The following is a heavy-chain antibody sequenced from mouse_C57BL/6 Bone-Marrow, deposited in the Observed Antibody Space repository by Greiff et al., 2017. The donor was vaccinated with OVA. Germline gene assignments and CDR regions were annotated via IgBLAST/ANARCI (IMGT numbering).Heavy chain of an antibody. D-gene: IGHD2-5*01. V-gene: IGHV1-7*01. CDR3: ARCYSNLYYAMDY. CDR2: INPSSGYT. Sequence: VQLQQSGAELAKPGASVKLSCKASGYTFPSYWMHWVKQRPGQGLEWIGYINPSSGYTKYNQKFKDKATLTADKSSSTAYMQLSSLTYEDSAVYYCARCYSNLYYAMDYWGQGTSVTVSS. J-gene: IGHJ4*01. CDR1: GYTFPSYW.